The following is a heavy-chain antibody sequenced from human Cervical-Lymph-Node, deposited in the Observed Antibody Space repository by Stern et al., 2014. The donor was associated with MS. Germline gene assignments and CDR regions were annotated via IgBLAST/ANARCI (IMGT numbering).Heavy chain of an antibody. CDR2: INQDGSEQ. Sequence: EVQLLESGGTLVQPGGSLRLSCAASGFTFSTYWMTWVRQAPGKGLEWVANINQDGSEQYYVNSVKGRCTISRDNAKNSLYLHMNSLSSRDRAVYYCARTYGNDGYFDQWGQGTLVTVSS. D-gene: IGHD2-8*01. CDR1: GFTFSTYW. CDR3: ARTYGNDGYFDQ. J-gene: IGHJ4*02. V-gene: IGHV3-7*01.